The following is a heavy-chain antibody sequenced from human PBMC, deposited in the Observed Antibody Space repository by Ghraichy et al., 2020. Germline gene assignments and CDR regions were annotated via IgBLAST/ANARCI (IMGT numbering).Heavy chain of an antibody. CDR2: ISWNSGSI. V-gene: IGHV3-9*01. D-gene: IGHD3-10*01. CDR3: AKDLTYYYGSGRKGRPGELGIPAFDI. Sequence: GGSLRLSCAASGFTFDDYAMHWVRQAPGKGLEWVSGISWNSGSIGYADSVKGRFTISRDNAKNSLYLQMNSLRAEDTALYYCAKDLTYYYGSGRKGRPGELGIPAFDIWGQGTMVTVSS. CDR1: GFTFDDYA. J-gene: IGHJ3*02.